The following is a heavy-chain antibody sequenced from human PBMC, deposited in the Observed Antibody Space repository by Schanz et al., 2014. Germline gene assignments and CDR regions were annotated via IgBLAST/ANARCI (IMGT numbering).Heavy chain of an antibody. CDR2: ISTSGTYM. J-gene: IGHJ3*01. D-gene: IGHD3-3*01. CDR1: GFAFSSFA. V-gene: IGHV3-21*04. Sequence: EVQLVESGGGLVQPGGSLRLSCTASGFAFSSFAMTWVRQAPGRGLEWVSSISTSGTYMYIADSLKGRLTISRDDAKKSMYLQMNNLRVDDTAVYYCAREQTIFGVTYTDAYDVWGRGTMVTVSS. CDR3: AREQTIFGVTYTDAYDV.